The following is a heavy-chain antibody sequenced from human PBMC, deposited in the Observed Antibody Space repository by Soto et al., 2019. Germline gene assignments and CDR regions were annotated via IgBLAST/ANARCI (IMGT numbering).Heavy chain of an antibody. J-gene: IGHJ4*02. CDR2: ISHDGNSK. CDR1: GFTFSDHG. V-gene: IGHV3-30*18. CDR3: AKQFDLGGLEDY. D-gene: IGHD1-1*01. Sequence: GGSLRLSCAASGFTFSDHGMHWVRQAPGKGLEWVAVISHDGNSKYYGDSVKGRFTVSRDNSNNMAYLQMNSLRLEDTAMYYCAKQFDLGGLEDYWGQGTLVTVSS.